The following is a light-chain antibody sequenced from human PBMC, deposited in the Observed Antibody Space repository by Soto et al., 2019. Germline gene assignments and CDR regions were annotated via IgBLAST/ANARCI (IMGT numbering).Light chain of an antibody. V-gene: IGKV3-15*01. CDR2: GAS. CDR3: QQYNNWPFT. Sequence: EIVMTQSPATLSVSPGERATLSCRASQSVSSNLAWYQQKPGQAPRLLIYGASTRATGIPARFSGSGSGTEFTLTLSRLQSEDFAVYYCQQYNNWPFTFGPGTKVDIK. CDR1: QSVSSN. J-gene: IGKJ3*01.